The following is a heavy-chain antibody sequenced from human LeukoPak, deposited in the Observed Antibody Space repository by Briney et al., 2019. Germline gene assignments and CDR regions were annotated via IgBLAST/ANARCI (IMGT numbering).Heavy chain of an antibody. D-gene: IGHD6-13*01. J-gene: IGHJ5*01. CDR1: GGSISNSY. Sequence: SETLSLTCTVSGGSISNSYWSWIRQPAGKGLEWIGRIYPTDITTYNPSLKSRVTLSVDTSKNQFSLKVNSVTAADAAVYYCARGPGQLTSECFDSWGQGILVTVSS. CDR2: IYPTDIT. CDR3: ARGPGQLTSECFDS. V-gene: IGHV4-4*07.